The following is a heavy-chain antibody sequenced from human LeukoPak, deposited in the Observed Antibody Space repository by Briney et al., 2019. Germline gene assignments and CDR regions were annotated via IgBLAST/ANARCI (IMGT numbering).Heavy chain of an antibody. CDR3: ARSIAAAGAPEA. CDR2: ISTSSNYI. CDR1: GFTFRSYT. J-gene: IGHJ5*02. Sequence: GGSLRLSCAASGFTFRSYTMNWVRQAPGKGLEWVSSISTSSNYIYYVDSVRGRFTISRDNAKNSLYLQMKSMRAEDTAVYFCARSIAAAGAPEAWGLGTLITVSS. V-gene: IGHV3-21*01. D-gene: IGHD6-13*01.